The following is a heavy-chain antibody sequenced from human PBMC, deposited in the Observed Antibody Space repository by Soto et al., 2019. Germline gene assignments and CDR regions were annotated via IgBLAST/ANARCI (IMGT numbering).Heavy chain of an antibody. V-gene: IGHV3-33*06. Sequence: GGSLRLSCAASGFTFSSYGMHWVRQAPGKGLEWVAVIWYDGSNKYYADSVKGRFTISRDNSKNTLYLQMNSLRAEDTAVYYCAKNVDYSNGHNWSDSSGPATLLTVST. D-gene: IGHD4-4*01. CDR2: IWYDGSNK. CDR1: GFTFSSYG. J-gene: IGHJ5*01. CDR3: AKNVDYSNGHNWSDS.